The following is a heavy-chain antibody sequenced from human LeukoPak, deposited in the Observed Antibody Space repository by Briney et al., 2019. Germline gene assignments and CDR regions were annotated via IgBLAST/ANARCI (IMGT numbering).Heavy chain of an antibody. Sequence: PGGSLRLSCAASGFTFSSYWMSWVRQAPGKGLEWVANIKQDGSEKYYVDSVKGRFTISRDNAKNSLYLQMNSLRAEDTAVYYCARHRNTYYYDSSGPFDYWGQGTLVTVSS. CDR2: IKQDGSEK. CDR1: GFTFSSYW. V-gene: IGHV3-7*01. CDR3: ARHRNTYYYDSSGPFDY. D-gene: IGHD3-22*01. J-gene: IGHJ4*02.